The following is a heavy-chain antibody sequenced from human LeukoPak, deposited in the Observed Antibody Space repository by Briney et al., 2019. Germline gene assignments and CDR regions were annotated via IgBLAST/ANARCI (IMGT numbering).Heavy chain of an antibody. V-gene: IGHV4-59*01. CDR1: GGSFSGYY. D-gene: IGHD2-2*01. CDR3: TRHLNQLLGWFDP. J-gene: IGHJ5*02. Sequence: PSETLSLTCAVYGGSFSGYYWSWIRQPPGKGLEWIGYIFHSGTTNYNPSLKSRVTISIDTSKNQFSLKLSSVTAADTAVYYCTRHLNQLLGWFDPWGQGTLVTVSS. CDR2: IFHSGTT.